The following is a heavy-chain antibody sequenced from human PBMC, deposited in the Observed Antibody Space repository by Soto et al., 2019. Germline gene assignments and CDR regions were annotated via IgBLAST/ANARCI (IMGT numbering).Heavy chain of an antibody. J-gene: IGHJ4*02. CDR1: GFTFSSYW. CDR3: ARHPKSQLLWFGELDY. D-gene: IGHD3-10*01. V-gene: IGHV3-7*01. CDR2: IKQDGSEK. Sequence: EVQLVESGGGLVQPGGSLRLSCVASGFTFSSYWMSLVRQAPGKGLEWVANIKQDGSEKYYVDSVKGRFTISRDNAKNSLYLQMNSLRAEDTAVYYCARHPKSQLLWFGELDYWGQGTLVTVSS.